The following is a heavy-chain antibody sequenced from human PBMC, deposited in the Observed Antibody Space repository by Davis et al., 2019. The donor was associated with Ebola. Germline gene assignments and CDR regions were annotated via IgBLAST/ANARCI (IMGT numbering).Heavy chain of an antibody. CDR2: NSSGSSYI. V-gene: IGHV3-21*01. J-gene: IGHJ3*02. CDR3: AREFLAVAETSDAFDI. Sequence: GEALKIPCSASGFTFSSYSMSWVRQTTGKELEWVSSNSSGSSYIYSADSLRGRFTISRDNAKKSLYLQMNSLRAEDTAVYYCAREFLAVAETSDAFDIWGQGTMVTVSS. CDR1: GFTFSSYS. D-gene: IGHD6-19*01.